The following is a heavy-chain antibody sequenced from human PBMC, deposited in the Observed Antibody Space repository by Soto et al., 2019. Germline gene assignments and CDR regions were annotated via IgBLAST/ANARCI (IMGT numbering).Heavy chain of an antibody. J-gene: IGHJ3*01. Sequence: SVKVSCKASGFTFTRSAVQWVRQARGQRPEWIGWIVVGSGNTNYAQKFQERVTITRDMSTSTAYMELSSLRSEDTAVYYCAAFATTGDAFDVWGQGKMVTVS. D-gene: IGHD4-17*01. V-gene: IGHV1-58*01. CDR2: IVVGSGNT. CDR3: AAFATTGDAFDV. CDR1: GFTFTRSA.